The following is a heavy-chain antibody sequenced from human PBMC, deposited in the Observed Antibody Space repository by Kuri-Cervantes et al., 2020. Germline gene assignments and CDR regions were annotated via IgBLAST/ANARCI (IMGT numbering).Heavy chain of an antibody. V-gene: IGHV1-24*01. J-gene: IGHJ6*02. CDR2: LDPEDGET. D-gene: IGHD3-3*01. CDR3: ARGGRGDYDFWSGYYYYYYGMDV. CDR1: GYTLSELS. Sequence: ASVKVSCKVSGYTLSELSMHWVRQARGKGLEWMGGLDPEDGETIYAQKFQGRVTMTEDTSTDTAYMELSSLRSEDTAVYYCARGGRGDYDFWSGYYYYYYGMDVWGQGTTVTVSS.